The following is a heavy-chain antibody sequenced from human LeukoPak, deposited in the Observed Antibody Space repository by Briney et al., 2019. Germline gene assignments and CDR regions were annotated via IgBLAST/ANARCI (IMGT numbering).Heavy chain of an antibody. CDR2: INPNSGGT. D-gene: IGHD6-13*01. CDR1: GYTFTGYY. J-gene: IGHJ4*02. CDR3: ARDVVKAAAGTPGY. Sequence: ASVTVSCKASGYTFTGYYMHWVRQAPGQGLEWMGWINPNSGGTNYAQKFQGRVTMTRDTSISTAYMELSRLRSDDTAVYYCARDVVKAAAGTPGYWGQGTLVTVSS. V-gene: IGHV1-2*02.